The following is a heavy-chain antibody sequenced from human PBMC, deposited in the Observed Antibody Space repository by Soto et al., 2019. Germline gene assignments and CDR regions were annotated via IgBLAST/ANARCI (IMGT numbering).Heavy chain of an antibody. CDR1: GYTFTSYD. D-gene: IGHD2-2*01. CDR2: MNPNSGNT. V-gene: IGHV1-8*01. Sequence: ASVKVSCKASGYTFTSYDINWVRPATGQGLEWMGWMNPNSGNTGYAQKFQGRVTMTRNTSISTAYMELSSLRSEDTAVYYCARGQVVPAAIFAFDIWGQGTMVTVSS. CDR3: ARGQVVPAAIFAFDI. J-gene: IGHJ3*02.